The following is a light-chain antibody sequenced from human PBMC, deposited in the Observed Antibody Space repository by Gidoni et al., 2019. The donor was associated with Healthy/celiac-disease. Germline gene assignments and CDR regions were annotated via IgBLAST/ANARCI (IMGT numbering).Light chain of an antibody. V-gene: IGKV3-15*01. CDR3: QQYNNWPRT. J-gene: IGKJ2*01. CDR2: GAS. Sequence: EIVMTQSPATLSVSPGERATLSCRASQSDSSNLAWYQQKPGQAPRLLISGASTRATGIPARFRGSGSGTEFTLTISSLQSEDFAVYYCQQYNNWPRTFGQGTKLEIK. CDR1: QSDSSN.